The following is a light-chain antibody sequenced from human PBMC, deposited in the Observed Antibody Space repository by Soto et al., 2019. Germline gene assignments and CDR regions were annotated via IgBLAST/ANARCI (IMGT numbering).Light chain of an antibody. CDR2: DVS. CDR1: SSDVGAYIF. V-gene: IGLV2-14*03. Sequence: QSVLTQPASVSGSPGQSITISCTGTSSDVGAYIFVSWYQQHPGKVPKLMVFDVSSRPSGVSDRFSGSKSGNTASLTISGLQAEDEGDYYCSSYTSSSTHVFGSGTKLTVL. CDR3: SSYTSSSTHV. J-gene: IGLJ1*01.